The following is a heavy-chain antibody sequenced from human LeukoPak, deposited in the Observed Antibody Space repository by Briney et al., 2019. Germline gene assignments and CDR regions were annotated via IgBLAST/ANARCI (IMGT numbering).Heavy chain of an antibody. CDR1: GGTFSSYA. Sequence: ASVKVSCKASGGTFSSYAISWVRQAPGQGLEWMGGIIPIFGTANYAQKFQGRVTITTDESTSTAYMELSSLRSEDTAVYYCARTLVGATNGYMDVWGKGTTVTVSS. CDR2: IIPIFGTA. V-gene: IGHV1-69*05. J-gene: IGHJ6*03. CDR3: ARTLVGATNGYMDV. D-gene: IGHD1-26*01.